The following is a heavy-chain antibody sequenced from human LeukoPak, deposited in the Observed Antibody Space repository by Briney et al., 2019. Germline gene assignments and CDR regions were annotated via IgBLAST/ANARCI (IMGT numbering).Heavy chain of an antibody. V-gene: IGHV3-33*06. D-gene: IGHD6-6*01. CDR1: GFTFSSHG. J-gene: IGHJ6*03. CDR2: IWYDGSNK. CDR3: AKGSSSSIYYYYYMDG. Sequence: GRSLRLSCAASGFTFSSHGMHWVRQAPGKGLEWVAVIWYDGSNKYYADSVKGRFTISRDNSKNTLYLQMNSLRAEDTAVYYCAKGSSSSIYYYYYMDGGGKGTTVTVS.